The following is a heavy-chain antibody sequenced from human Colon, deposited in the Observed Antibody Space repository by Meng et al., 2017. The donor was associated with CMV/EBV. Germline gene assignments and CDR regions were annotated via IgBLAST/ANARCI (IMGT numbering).Heavy chain of an antibody. V-gene: IGHV3-30*02. CDR3: AKAYGSGSYDFDY. D-gene: IGHD3-10*01. CDR2: IRYDGSNK. Sequence: GESLKISCAASGFTFSSYGMHWVRQAPGKGLEWVAFIRYDGSNKYYADSVKGRFTISRDNSKNTLYLQMNSLRAEDTAVYYCAKAYGSGSYDFDYWGQGTLVTVSS. CDR1: GFTFSSYG. J-gene: IGHJ4*02.